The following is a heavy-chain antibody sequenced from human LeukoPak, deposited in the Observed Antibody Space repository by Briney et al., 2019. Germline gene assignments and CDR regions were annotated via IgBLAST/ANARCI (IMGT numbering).Heavy chain of an antibody. CDR1: GYIFTNYC. V-gene: IGHV5-51*01. J-gene: IGHJ4*02. Sequence: GDSLKISCKGSGYIFTNYCIVWVRQMPGKGLEWMGIIYPADSDTRYSPSFQGQVSISVDKSINTAYLQWTSLKASDTAMYYCARLKGDRYYYGSGSPYYFDYWGQGTLVTVSS. CDR2: IYPADSDT. D-gene: IGHD3-10*01. CDR3: ARLKGDRYYYGSGSPYYFDY.